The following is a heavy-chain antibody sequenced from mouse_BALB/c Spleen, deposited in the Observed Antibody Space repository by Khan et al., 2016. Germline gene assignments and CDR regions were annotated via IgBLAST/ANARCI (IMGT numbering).Heavy chain of an antibody. V-gene: IGHV3-2*02. D-gene: IGHD2-2*01. CDR3: ASSFGYRGFAY. Sequence: EVQLQESGPGLVKPSQSLSLTCTVTGYSITSDYAWNWIRQFPGNKLEWTGYISYSGSTNYNPSLKSRVSITRDTSKNQVFLQLNSVTTEDTATCYSASSFGYRGFAYWGQGTLVTVSA. CDR1: GYSITSDYA. CDR2: ISYSGST. J-gene: IGHJ3*01.